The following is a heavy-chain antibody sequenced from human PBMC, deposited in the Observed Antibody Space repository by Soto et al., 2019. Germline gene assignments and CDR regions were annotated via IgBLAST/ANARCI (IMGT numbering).Heavy chain of an antibody. J-gene: IGHJ4*02. CDR1: CYSISSGYY. D-gene: IGHD2-8*01. CDR2: IYHSGST. Sequence: SETLSLTCAVSCYSISSGYYWGWIRQPPGKGLEWIGSIYHSGSTYYNPSLKSRVTISVDTSKNQFSLKLSSVTAADTAVYYCAGTKDPFDYWGQGTLVTVSS. V-gene: IGHV4-38-2*01. CDR3: AGTKDPFDY.